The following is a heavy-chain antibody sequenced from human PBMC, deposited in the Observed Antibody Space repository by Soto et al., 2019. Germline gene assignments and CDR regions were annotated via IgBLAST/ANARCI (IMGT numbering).Heavy chain of an antibody. Sequence: SETLSLTCTVSGGSISSGDYYWSWIRQPPGKGLEWIGYIYYSGSTYYNPSLKSRVTISVDTSKNQFSLKLSSVTAADTAVYYCARGRRITVFGVVKYYGMDVWGQGTTVTVSS. CDR1: GGSISSGDYY. CDR3: ARGRRITVFGVVKYYGMDV. CDR2: IYYSGST. V-gene: IGHV4-30-4*01. D-gene: IGHD3-3*01. J-gene: IGHJ6*02.